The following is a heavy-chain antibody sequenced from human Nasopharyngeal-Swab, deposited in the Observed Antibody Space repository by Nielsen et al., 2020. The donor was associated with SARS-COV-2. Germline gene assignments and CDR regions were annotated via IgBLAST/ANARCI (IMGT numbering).Heavy chain of an antibody. V-gene: IGHV1-69*13. J-gene: IGHJ4*02. CDR3: VPSSTYDSSGSYFDY. CDR1: GGTFSSSA. Sequence: SVKVSCKASGGTFSSSAISWVRQAPGQGLEWMGGIIPIFGTANYAQKFQGRVTITADESTSTDYMELSSLRSEDTAVYYCVPSSTYDSSGSYFDYWGQGTLVTVSS. CDR2: IIPIFGTA. D-gene: IGHD3-22*01.